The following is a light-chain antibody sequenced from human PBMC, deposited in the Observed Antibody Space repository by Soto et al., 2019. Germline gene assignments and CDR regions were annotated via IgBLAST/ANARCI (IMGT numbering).Light chain of an antibody. V-gene: IGKV1-5*03. CDR3: QQYSSYPWT. J-gene: IGKJ1*01. CDR2: KAS. Sequence: DIQMTQSPSTLSASIGDRVTITCRASQYMSDWLAWYQQKPGKVPKLLISKASYLESGLPLRFSGSGSGRAFTLTISSLQPDDFATYYCQQYSSYPWTFGQGTKVEVK. CDR1: QYMSDW.